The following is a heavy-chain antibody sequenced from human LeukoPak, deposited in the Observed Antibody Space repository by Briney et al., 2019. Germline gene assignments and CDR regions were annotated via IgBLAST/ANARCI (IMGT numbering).Heavy chain of an antibody. CDR1: GYSISSGYY. Sequence: SETLSLTCAVSGYSISSGYYWGWIRQPPGKGLAWIGSIYHSGSTYYNPSLKSRVTISVDTSKNQFSLKLSSVTAADTAVYYCARCSSSSVRLIDYWGQGTLVTVSS. CDR3: ARCSSSSVRLIDY. D-gene: IGHD6-6*01. J-gene: IGHJ4*02. V-gene: IGHV4-38-2*01. CDR2: IYHSGST.